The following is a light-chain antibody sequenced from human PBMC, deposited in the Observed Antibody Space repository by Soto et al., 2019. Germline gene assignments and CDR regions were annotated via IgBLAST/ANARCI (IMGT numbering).Light chain of an antibody. Sequence: QSALTQPRSVSGSPGQSVTISCTGTSSDVGAYNYVSWYQHHPGRAPKLMICDVTKRPSGVPDRFSGSKSGNTASLSISGLQAEDEADYYCCSYAGTSVLIFGGGTKVTVL. J-gene: IGLJ2*01. V-gene: IGLV2-11*01. CDR1: SSDVGAYNY. CDR3: CSYAGTSVLI. CDR2: DVT.